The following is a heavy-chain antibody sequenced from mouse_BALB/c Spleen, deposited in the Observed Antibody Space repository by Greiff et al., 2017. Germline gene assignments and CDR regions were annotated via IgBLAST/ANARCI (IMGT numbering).Heavy chain of an antibody. CDR1: GFDFSRYW. J-gene: IGHJ1*01. V-gene: IGHV4-1*02. D-gene: IGHD2-1*01. CDR3: ARRYGNYWYFDV. CDR2: INPDSSTI. Sequence: EVQGVESGGGLVQPGGSLKLSCAASGFDFSRYWMSWVRQTPGKGLEWIGEINPDSSTINYTPSLKDKFIISRDNAKNTLYLQMSKVRSEDTALYYCARRYGNYWYFDVWGAGTTVTVSS.